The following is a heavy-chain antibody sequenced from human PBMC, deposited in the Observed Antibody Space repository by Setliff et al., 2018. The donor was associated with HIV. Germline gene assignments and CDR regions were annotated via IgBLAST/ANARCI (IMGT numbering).Heavy chain of an antibody. CDR1: GYTFTNYD. CDR3: ARDGAIAVAPFFDY. V-gene: IGHV1-8*02. Sequence: ASVKVSCKASGYTFTNYDINWVRQATGQGLEWMGRMNPNSGNTEYAQQFQGRVTMTTDTSTSTAYMELRSLRSDDTAVYYCARDGAIAVAPFFDYWGQGTLVTVSS. CDR2: MNPNSGNT. D-gene: IGHD6-19*01. J-gene: IGHJ4*02.